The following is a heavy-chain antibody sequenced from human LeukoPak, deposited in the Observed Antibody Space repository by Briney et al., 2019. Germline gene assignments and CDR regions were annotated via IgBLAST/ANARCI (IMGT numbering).Heavy chain of an antibody. J-gene: IGHJ5*02. D-gene: IGHD6-13*01. V-gene: IGHV4-59*08. CDR2: IYYSGST. CDR1: GGSISSYY. Sequence: PSETLSLTCTVSGGSISSYYWSWIRQPPGKGLEWLGYIYYSGSTNYNPSLKSRVTISVDTSKNRFSLKLSSVTAADTAVYYCARLSPSGYSSNWAWFDPWGQGTLVTVSS. CDR3: ARLSPSGYSSNWAWFDP.